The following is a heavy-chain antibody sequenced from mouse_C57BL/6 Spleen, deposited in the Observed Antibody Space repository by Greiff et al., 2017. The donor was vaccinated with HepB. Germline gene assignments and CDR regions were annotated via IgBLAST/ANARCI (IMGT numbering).Heavy chain of an antibody. J-gene: IGHJ3*01. CDR2: IDPSDSYT. CDR1: GYTFTSYW. D-gene: IGHD2-1*01. CDR3: AKDYGNYGAY. V-gene: IGHV1-50*01. Sequence: QVHVKQPGAELVKPGASVKLSCKASGYTFTSYWMQWVKQRPGQGLEWIGEIDPSDSYTNYNQKFKGKATLTVDTSSSTAYMQLSSLTSEDSAVYYCAKDYGNYGAYWGQGTLVTVSA.